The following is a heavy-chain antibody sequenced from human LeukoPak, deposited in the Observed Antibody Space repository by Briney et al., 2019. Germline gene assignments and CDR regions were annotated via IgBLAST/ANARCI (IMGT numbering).Heavy chain of an antibody. V-gene: IGHV3-23*01. CDR2: ISGSGGST. Sequence: GGSLRLSCAASGFTFSSYWMYWVRQAPGKGLEWVSAISGSGGSTYYADSVKGRFTISRDNSKNTLYLQMNSLRAEDTAVYYCADSSWYEIYYFDYWGQGTLVTVSS. D-gene: IGHD6-13*01. J-gene: IGHJ4*02. CDR1: GFTFSSYW. CDR3: ADSSWYEIYYFDY.